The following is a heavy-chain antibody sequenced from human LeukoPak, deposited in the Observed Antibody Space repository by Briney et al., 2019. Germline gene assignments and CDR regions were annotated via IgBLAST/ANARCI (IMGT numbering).Heavy chain of an antibody. V-gene: IGHV1-69*05. CDR3: ARIEKGYSSSSDSPYYYYMDV. CDR2: IIPIFGTA. J-gene: IGHJ6*03. D-gene: IGHD6-6*01. Sequence: SVKVSCKASGGTFSSYAISWVRQAPGQGLEWMGRIIPIFGTANYAQKFQGRVTITTDESTSTAYMELRSLRSDDTAVYYCARIEKGYSSSSDSPYYYYMDVWGKGTTVTVSS. CDR1: GGTFSSYA.